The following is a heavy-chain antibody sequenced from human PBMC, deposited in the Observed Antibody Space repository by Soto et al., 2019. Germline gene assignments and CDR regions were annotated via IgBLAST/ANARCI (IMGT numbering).Heavy chain of an antibody. J-gene: IGHJ3*02. CDR3: ARDPTYYYDSSGRTDAFDI. D-gene: IGHD3-22*01. V-gene: IGHV1-69*13. CDR1: GGTFSSYA. CDR2: IIPIFGTA. Sequence: VASVKVSCKASGGTFSSYAISWVRQAPGQGLEWMGGIIPIFGTANYAQKFQGRVTITADESTSTAYMELSSLRSEDTAVYYCARDPTYYYDSSGRTDAFDIWGQGTMVTVSS.